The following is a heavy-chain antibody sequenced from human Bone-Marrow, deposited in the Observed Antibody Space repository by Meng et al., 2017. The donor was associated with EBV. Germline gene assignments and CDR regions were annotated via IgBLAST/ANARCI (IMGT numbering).Heavy chain of an antibody. CDR3: VREGAFYSSSPDY. V-gene: IGHV4-4*02. Sequence: HPPEPGRGRLQPSEHPSPPITALGDDIGIIISGSWIRQWPGKWMGLNGEIYKSWRSNYNPSFTVRVSSSVDETTNTFYLKLTSVTAADTAVYSCVREGAFYSSSPDYWGPGTLVTVSS. D-gene: IGHD6-6*01. J-gene: IGHJ4*02. CDR1: GDDIGIIIS. CDR2: IYKSWRS.